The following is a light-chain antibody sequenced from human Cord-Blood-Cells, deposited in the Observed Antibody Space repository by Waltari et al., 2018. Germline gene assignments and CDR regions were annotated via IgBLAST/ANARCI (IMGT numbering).Light chain of an antibody. CDR1: SSNIGSNY. CDR3: AACDDSLSGPV. CDR2: RNN. V-gene: IGLV1-47*01. Sequence: QSVLTQPPSASGTPGQRVTISCSGSSSNIGSNYVYWYQQLPGTAPKLLIYRNNQRPSGGPDRFSGSKSGTSASLVISWLRSEDEADYYCAACDDSLSGPVFGGGTKLTVL. J-gene: IGLJ3*02.